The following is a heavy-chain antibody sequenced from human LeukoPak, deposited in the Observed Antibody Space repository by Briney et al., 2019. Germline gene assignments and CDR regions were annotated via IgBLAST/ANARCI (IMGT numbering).Heavy chain of an antibody. CDR3: ARDMFGYYFDY. Sequence: SQTLSLTCAISGDSVSSNRAAWHWIRQSPSRGLEWLGRTYYRSKRYNEYAVSVKSRITINPDTSKNHFSLQLSSLTPEDTAVYYCARDMFGYYFDYWGQGALVTVSS. CDR1: GDSVSSNRAA. CDR2: TYYRSKRYN. J-gene: IGHJ4*02. V-gene: IGHV6-1*01. D-gene: IGHD3-10*02.